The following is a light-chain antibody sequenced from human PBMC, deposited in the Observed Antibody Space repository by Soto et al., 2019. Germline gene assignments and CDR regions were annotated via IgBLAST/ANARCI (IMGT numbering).Light chain of an antibody. CDR3: SSYTSGNTLV. Sequence: QSVLTQPASVTGSPGQSITISCTGTSSDVGGHNYVSWYQQHPGKAPKLMIYEVSNRPSGVSNRFSGSKSGNTASLTISGLQPEDEADYYCSSYTSGNTLVFAGGTQLTVL. CDR1: SSDVGGHNY. V-gene: IGLV2-14*01. J-gene: IGLJ2*01. CDR2: EVS.